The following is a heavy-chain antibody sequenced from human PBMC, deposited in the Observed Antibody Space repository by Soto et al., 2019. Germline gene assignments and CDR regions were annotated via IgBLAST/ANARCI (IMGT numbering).Heavy chain of an antibody. J-gene: IGHJ4*02. CDR3: VRDGPTWLEK. Sequence: GGSLRLSCATSGFYFNDDTMNWVRQAPRKGLEWLASITGSSTVLYYAASVKGRFIISRDNVKKSLFLQMDDLRVDDTAVYHCVRDGPTWLEKWGQRTLVTVAS. CDR1: GFYFNDDT. V-gene: IGHV3-21*01. D-gene: IGHD5-12*01. CDR2: ITGSSTVL.